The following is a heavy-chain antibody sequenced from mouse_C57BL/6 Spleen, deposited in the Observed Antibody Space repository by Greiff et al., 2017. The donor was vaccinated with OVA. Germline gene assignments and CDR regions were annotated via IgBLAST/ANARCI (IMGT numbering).Heavy chain of an antibody. J-gene: IGHJ3*01. Sequence: EVNLVESGGGLVKPGGSLKLSCAASGFTFSSYAMSWVRQTPEKRLEWVATISDGGSYTYYPDNVKGRFTISRDNAKNNLYLQMSHLKSEDTAMYYCARERDLSPFAYWGQGTLVTVSA. V-gene: IGHV5-4*01. CDR3: ARERDLSPFAY. CDR2: ISDGGSYT. CDR1: GFTFSSYA.